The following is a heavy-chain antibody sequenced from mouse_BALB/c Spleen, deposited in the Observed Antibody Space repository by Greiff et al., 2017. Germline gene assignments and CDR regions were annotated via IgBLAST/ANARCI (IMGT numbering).Heavy chain of an antibody. CDR1: GYTFTSYW. V-gene: IGHV1-87*01. J-gene: IGHJ4*01. CDR3: ARKASLIYYGNSNYAMDY. Sequence: QVQLQQSGAELARPGASVKLSCKASGYTFTSYWMQWVKQRPGQGLEWIGAIYPGDGDTRYTQKFKGKATLTADKSSSTAYMQLSSLASEDSAVYYCARKASLIYYGNSNYAMDYWGQGTSVTVSS. D-gene: IGHD2-1*01. CDR2: IYPGDGDT.